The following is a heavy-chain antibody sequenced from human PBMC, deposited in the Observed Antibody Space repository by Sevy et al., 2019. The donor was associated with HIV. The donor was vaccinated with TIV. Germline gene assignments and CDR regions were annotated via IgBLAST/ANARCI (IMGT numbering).Heavy chain of an antibody. V-gene: IGHV3-21*01. CDR3: AREVGAAASLKYYYYGMDV. Sequence: GGSLRLSCAASGFTFSSYSMNWVRQAPGKGLEWVSSISSSSSYIYYADSVKGRFTISRDNAKNSLYLQMNSLRAEDTAVYYCAREVGAAASLKYYYYGMDVWGQGTTVTVSS. J-gene: IGHJ6*02. D-gene: IGHD6-13*01. CDR1: GFTFSSYS. CDR2: ISSSSSYI.